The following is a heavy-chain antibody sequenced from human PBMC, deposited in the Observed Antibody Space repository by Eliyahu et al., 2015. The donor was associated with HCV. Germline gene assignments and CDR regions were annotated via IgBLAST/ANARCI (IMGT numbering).Heavy chain of an antibody. J-gene: IGHJ4*02. V-gene: IGHV3-73*01. Sequence: EVQLVESGGGLVQPGGSLKLSCAASGFTFSGSAMHWVRQASGKGLEWVGRIRSTANTYATAYAASVKGRFTISRDDSKNTAYLQMNSLKTEDTAVYYCILPGIAEPDGFDYWGQGTLVTVSS. CDR1: GFTFSGSA. CDR2: IRSTANTYAT. D-gene: IGHD6-13*01. CDR3: ILPGIAEPDGFDY.